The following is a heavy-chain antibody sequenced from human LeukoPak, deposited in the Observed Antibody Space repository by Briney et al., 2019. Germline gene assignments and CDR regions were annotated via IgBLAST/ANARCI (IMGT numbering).Heavy chain of an antibody. V-gene: IGHV4-39*06. J-gene: IGHJ4*02. CDR1: GGSISSSSYY. Sequence: SETLSLTCTVSGGSISSSSYYWGWIRQPPGKGLEWIGSIYYSGSTYYNPSLKSRVTISVDTSKNQFPLKLSSVTAADTAVYYCARAAARLYYFDYWGQGTLVTVSS. CDR3: ARAAARLYYFDY. CDR2: IYYSGST. D-gene: IGHD6-6*01.